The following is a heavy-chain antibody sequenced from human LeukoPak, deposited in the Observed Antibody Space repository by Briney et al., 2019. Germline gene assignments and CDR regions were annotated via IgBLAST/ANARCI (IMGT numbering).Heavy chain of an antibody. CDR2: SHYSCLT. Sequence: PSETLSLSCAVSGASVTSHYWSWIRQSSGKGLEGIGFSHYSCLTEYHASLKNRVSISVDTSKNRFSLRLTSVTPADTAVYYCARYDLSTLDYWGQGLPITVSS. V-gene: IGHV4-59*02. J-gene: IGHJ4*02. CDR1: GASVTSHY. D-gene: IGHD2/OR15-2a*01. CDR3: ARYDLSTLDY.